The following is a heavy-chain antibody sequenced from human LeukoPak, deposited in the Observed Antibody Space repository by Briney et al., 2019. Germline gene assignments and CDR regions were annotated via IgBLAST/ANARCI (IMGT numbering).Heavy chain of an antibody. Sequence: GGSLRLSCAASGFTFSSYWMSWVRQAPGKGLERVANIKQDGSEKYYVDSVKGRFTISRDNAKNSLYLQMNSLRAEDTAVYYCARDQGRGKDYFDYWGQGTLVTVSS. CDR2: IKQDGSEK. J-gene: IGHJ4*02. CDR3: ARDQGRGKDYFDY. CDR1: GFTFSSYW. D-gene: IGHD4-23*01. V-gene: IGHV3-7*01.